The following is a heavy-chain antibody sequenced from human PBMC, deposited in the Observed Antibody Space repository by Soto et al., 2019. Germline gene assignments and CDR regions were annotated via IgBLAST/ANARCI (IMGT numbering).Heavy chain of an antibody. Sequence: SETLSLTCTVSGGSISSYYWSWIRQPPGKGLEWIGYIYYSGSTNYNPSLKSRVTISVDTSKNQFSLKLSSVTAADTAVYYCARGGYYDFWSGYYPYYYYGMDVWGQGTTVTVSS. D-gene: IGHD3-3*01. CDR1: GGSISSYY. J-gene: IGHJ6*02. CDR3: ARGGYYDFWSGYYPYYYYGMDV. V-gene: IGHV4-59*01. CDR2: IYYSGST.